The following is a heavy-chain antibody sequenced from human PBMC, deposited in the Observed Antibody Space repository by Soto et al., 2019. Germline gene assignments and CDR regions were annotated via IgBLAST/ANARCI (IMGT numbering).Heavy chain of an antibody. D-gene: IGHD1-26*01. CDR3: ATGAIVGATPFDY. CDR2: ISSSGSTI. V-gene: IGHV3-11*01. CDR1: GFTFSDYY. Sequence: GVSLRLSCAASGFTFSDYYMSWIRQAPGKGLEWVSYISSSGSTIYYADSVKGRFTISRDNAKNSLYLQMNSLRAENTAVYYCATGAIVGATPFDYWGQGTLVRVSS. J-gene: IGHJ4*01.